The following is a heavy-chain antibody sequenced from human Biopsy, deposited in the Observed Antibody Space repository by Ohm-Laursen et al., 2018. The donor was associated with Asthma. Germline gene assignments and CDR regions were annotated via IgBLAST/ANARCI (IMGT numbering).Heavy chain of an antibody. Sequence: PGPLSLTCAVSGDSISSNSWWTWVRQSPGRGLEWIGEIYYSGSTNYHPSLKGRVTISVAKSKNQFSLRLTSVTAADTAVYYCARAIGTGDWYFDVWGRGTLVTVSS. J-gene: IGHJ2*01. V-gene: IGHV4-4*03. D-gene: IGHD1-1*01. CDR3: ARAIGTGDWYFDV. CDR1: GDSISSNSW. CDR2: IYYSGST.